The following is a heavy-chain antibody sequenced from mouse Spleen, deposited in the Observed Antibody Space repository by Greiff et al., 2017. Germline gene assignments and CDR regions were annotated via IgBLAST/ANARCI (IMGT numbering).Heavy chain of an antibody. J-gene: IGHJ2*01. D-gene: IGHD4-1*01. CDR1: GFTFSSYG. Sequence: EVKLQESGGDLVKPGGSLKLSCAASGFTFSSYGMSWVRQTPDKRLEWVATISSGGSYTYYPDSVKGRFTISRDNAKNTLYLQMSSLKSEDTAMYYCTRHEGRNWDYFDYWGQGTTLTVSS. V-gene: IGHV5-6*01. CDR2: ISSGGSYT. CDR3: TRHEGRNWDYFDY.